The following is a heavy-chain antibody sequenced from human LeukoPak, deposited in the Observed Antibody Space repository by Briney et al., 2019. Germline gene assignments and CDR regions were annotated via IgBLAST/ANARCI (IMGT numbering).Heavy chain of an antibody. J-gene: IGHJ5*02. CDR1: GVSLSTPGVG. CDR3: AHSPREGNWFDP. Sequence: SGPTLVNPTQTLTLTCTFSGVSLSTPGVGGAWIRQPPGKALEWLALIYWNDDKRYSPSLKSRLTITKDTSKKQVGLTMTNMDPVDTATYYCAHSPREGNWFDPWGQGTLVTVSS. CDR2: IYWNDDK. V-gene: IGHV2-5*01. D-gene: IGHD5-24*01.